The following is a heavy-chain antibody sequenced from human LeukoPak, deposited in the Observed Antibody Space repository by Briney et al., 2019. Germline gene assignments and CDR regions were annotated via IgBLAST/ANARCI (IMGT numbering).Heavy chain of an antibody. Sequence: PGGSLRLSCAASGFTFSTYAMHWVRQAPGKGLEWVAVISYDGSNKYYADSVKGRFTISRDNSKNTLYLQMNSLRAEDTAVYYCASVYGPSWDYWGQGTLVTVSS. CDR1: GFTFSTYA. CDR3: ASVYGPSWDY. J-gene: IGHJ4*02. D-gene: IGHD5/OR15-5a*01. V-gene: IGHV3-30-3*01. CDR2: ISYDGSNK.